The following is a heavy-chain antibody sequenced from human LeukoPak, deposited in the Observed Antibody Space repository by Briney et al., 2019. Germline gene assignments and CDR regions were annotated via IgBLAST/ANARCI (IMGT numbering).Heavy chain of an antibody. D-gene: IGHD1-1*01. Sequence: SSETLSLTCTVSGGSISNYFWSWIRQPAGKGLEWIGRVYSSVTTNYNPSLKIRVTMSVDTSRNQFSLRLNSVTAADTAVYYCARETTGTTRYFDYWGQGILVTVSS. V-gene: IGHV4-4*07. CDR2: VYSSVTT. CDR3: ARETTGTTRYFDY. CDR1: GGSISNYF. J-gene: IGHJ4*02.